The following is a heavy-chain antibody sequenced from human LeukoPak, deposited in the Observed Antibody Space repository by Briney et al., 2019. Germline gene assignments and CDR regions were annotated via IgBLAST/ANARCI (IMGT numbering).Heavy chain of an antibody. V-gene: IGHV3-53*01. D-gene: IGHD4/OR15-4a*01. CDR3: ARRAGAYSHPYDY. CDR1: GFTVSSDS. J-gene: IGHJ4*02. CDR2: IYSGGST. Sequence: PGGSLRLSCTVSGFTVSSDSMSWVRQAPGKGLERVSFIYSGGSTHYSDSVKGRFTISRDNSQNTLYLQMNSLRAEDTAVYYCARRAGAYSHPYDYWGQGTLVTVSS.